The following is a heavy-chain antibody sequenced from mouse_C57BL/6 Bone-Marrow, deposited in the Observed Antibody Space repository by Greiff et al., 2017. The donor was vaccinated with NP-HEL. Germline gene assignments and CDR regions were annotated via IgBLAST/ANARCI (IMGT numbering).Heavy chain of an antibody. CDR3: ARLGGNPFYYAMDY. CDR1: GFTFSDYY. J-gene: IGHJ4*01. V-gene: IGHV5-12*01. CDR2: ISNGGGST. D-gene: IGHD1-1*02. Sequence: EVQRVESGGGLVQPGGSLKLSCAASGFTFSDYYMYWVRQTPEKRLEWVAYISNGGGSTYYPDTVKGRFTISRDNAKNTLYLQMSRLKSEDTAMYYCARLGGNPFYYAMDYWGQGTSVTVSS.